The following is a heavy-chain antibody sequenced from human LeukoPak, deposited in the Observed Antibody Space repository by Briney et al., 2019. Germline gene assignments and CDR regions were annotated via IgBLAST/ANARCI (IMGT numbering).Heavy chain of an antibody. J-gene: IGHJ4*02. D-gene: IGHD3-10*01. CDR2: INTNTGNP. Sequence: GASVKVSCKASGYTFNTYGMNWVRQAPGQGLEWMGWINTNTGNPTHAQGFTGRFVFSLDTSVSTAYLQISSLKAEDTAVYYCARGSIGAPHHFDYWGQGTLVTVPS. V-gene: IGHV7-4-1*02. CDR1: GYTFNTYG. CDR3: ARGSIGAPHHFDY.